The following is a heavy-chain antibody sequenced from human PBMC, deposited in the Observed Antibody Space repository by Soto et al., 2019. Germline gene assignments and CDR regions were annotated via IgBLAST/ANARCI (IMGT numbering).Heavy chain of an antibody. D-gene: IGHD2-2*01. Sequence: ASVKVSCKASGYTFISHGMSWVRQAPVQGLEWMGWISGKNGNTKFAQKFQGRVTLTTDTSTSTAYMEVRSLRTDDTAVYYCARVSSSIVVVPDYGMDVWCQ. CDR1: GYTFISHG. J-gene: IGHJ6*02. CDR2: ISGKNGNT. CDR3: ARVSSSIVVVPDYGMDV. V-gene: IGHV1-18*04.